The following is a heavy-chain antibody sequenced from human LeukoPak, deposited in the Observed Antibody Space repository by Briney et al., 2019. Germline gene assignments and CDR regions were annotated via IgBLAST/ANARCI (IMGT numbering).Heavy chain of an antibody. J-gene: IGHJ4*02. D-gene: IGHD3-10*01. CDR2: IYYSGST. Sequence: SETLSLTCTVPGGSISSYYWSWIRQPPGKGLEWIGYIYYSGSTNYNPSLKSRVTISVDTSKNQFSLKLSSVTAADTAVYYCARSGSSDYYGSGSYYLSFDYWGQGTLVTVSS. CDR3: ARSGSSDYYGSGSYYLSFDY. CDR1: GGSISSYY. V-gene: IGHV4-59*01.